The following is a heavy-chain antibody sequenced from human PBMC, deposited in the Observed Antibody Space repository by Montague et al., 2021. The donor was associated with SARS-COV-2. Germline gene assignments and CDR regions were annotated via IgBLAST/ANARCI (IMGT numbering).Heavy chain of an antibody. V-gene: IGHV5-51*01. Sequence: KVSCKGSGYSFNSNWIGWVRQMPGKGLEWMGVIYPGDSDTRYSPSFQGQVTISADKSISTAYLQWSSLMASDTAMYFCARLGGSSWYYFDYWGQGTLVTVSS. J-gene: IGHJ4*02. CDR2: IYPGDSDT. CDR1: GYSFNSNW. D-gene: IGHD6-13*01. CDR3: ARLGGSSWYYFDY.